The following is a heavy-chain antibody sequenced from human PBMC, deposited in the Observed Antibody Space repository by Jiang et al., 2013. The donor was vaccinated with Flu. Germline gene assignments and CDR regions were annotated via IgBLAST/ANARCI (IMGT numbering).Heavy chain of an antibody. V-gene: IGHV1-46*01. CDR2: INPSGGST. Sequence: EVKKPGASVKVSCKASGYTFTSYYMHWVRQAPGQGLEWMGIINPSGGSTSYAQKFQGRVTMTRDTSTSTVYMELSSLRSEDTAVYYCARDLSTIFGVVTTFDYWGQGTLVTVSS. D-gene: IGHD3-3*01. J-gene: IGHJ4*02. CDR1: GYTFTSYY. CDR3: ARDLSTIFGVVTTFDY.